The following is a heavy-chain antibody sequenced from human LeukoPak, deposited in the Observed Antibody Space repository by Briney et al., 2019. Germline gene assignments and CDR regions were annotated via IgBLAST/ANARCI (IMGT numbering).Heavy chain of an antibody. CDR1: GGSFSGYY. D-gene: IGHD1-1*01. V-gene: IGHV4-34*01. CDR2: INHSGST. Sequence: SETLSLTCAVYGGSFSGYYWSWIRQPPGKGLEWIGEINHSGSTNYNLSLKSRVTISVDTSKNQFSLKLSSVTAADTAVYYCARSTTGTESSNSQFDYWGQGTLVTVSS. CDR3: ARSTTGTESSNSQFDY. J-gene: IGHJ4*02.